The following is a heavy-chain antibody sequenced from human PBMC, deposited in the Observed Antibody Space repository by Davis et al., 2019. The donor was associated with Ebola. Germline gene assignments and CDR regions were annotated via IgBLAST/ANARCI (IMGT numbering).Heavy chain of an antibody. Sequence: MPSETLSLTCTVSGGSISSSSYYWGWIRQPPGKGLEWIGEINHSGSTNYNPSLKSRVTISVDTSKNQFSLKLSSVTAADTAMYYCARGSYYDSSGYYYWGQGTLVTVSS. CDR1: GGSISSSSYY. CDR3: ARGSYYDSSGYYY. J-gene: IGHJ4*02. CDR2: INHSGST. D-gene: IGHD3-22*01. V-gene: IGHV4-39*07.